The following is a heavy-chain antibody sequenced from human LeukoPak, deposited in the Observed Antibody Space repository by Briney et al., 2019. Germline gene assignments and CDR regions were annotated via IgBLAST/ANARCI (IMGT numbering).Heavy chain of an antibody. Sequence: SETLSLTCTVSGGSISSSSYYWGWIRQPPGKGLEWIGSIYYSGSTYYNPSLKSRVTITVDTSKTQFSLKLSSVTAADTAVYYCARELNTYYYDSSGYWGQGTLVTVSS. J-gene: IGHJ4*02. CDR1: GGSISSSSYY. D-gene: IGHD3-22*01. CDR3: ARELNTYYYDSSGY. V-gene: IGHV4-39*07. CDR2: IYYSGST.